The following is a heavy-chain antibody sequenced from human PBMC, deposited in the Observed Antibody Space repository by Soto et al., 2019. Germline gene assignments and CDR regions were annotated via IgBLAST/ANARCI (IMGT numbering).Heavy chain of an antibody. CDR1: GYTFTSYD. CDR2: MNPNSGNT. D-gene: IGHD3-9*01. J-gene: IGHJ3*02. CDR3: ARGRLLRYFDWLLGDAFDI. V-gene: IGHV1-8*01. Sequence: ASVKVSCKASGYTFTSYDINWVRQATGQGLEWMGWMNPNSGNTGYAQKFQGRVTMTRNTSISTAYMELSSLRSEDTAVYYCARGRLLRYFDWLLGDAFDIWGQGTMVTVS.